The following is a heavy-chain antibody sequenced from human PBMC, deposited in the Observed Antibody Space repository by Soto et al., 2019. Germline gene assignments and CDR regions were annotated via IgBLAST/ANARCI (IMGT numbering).Heavy chain of an antibody. V-gene: IGHV3-53*01. CDR1: GFTVSSNY. CDR3: ARARSTAAGLFDY. D-gene: IGHD6-13*01. CDR2: IYSGGST. J-gene: IGHJ4*02. Sequence: EVQLVESGGGLIQPGGSLRLSCAASGFTVSSNYMTWVRQAPGKGLEWVSAIYSGGSTYYADSVKGRFTISRDNSKNTLYLQMNRLRAEDTAVYYCARARSTAAGLFDYWGLGTLVTVSS.